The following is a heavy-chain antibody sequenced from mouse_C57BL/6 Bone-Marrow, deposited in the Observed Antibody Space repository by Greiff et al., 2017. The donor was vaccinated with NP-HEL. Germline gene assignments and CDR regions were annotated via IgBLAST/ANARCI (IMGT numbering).Heavy chain of an antibody. CDR1: GYTFTSYT. CDR3: ASSAQATWFAY. CDR2: INPSSGYT. Sequence: QVQLQQSGAELARPGASVKMSCKASGYTFTSYTMHWVKQRPGQGLEWIGYINPSSGYTQYNQKFKDKATLTADKSSSTAYMQLSSLTSEDSAVYCCASSAQATWFAYWGQGTLVTVSA. V-gene: IGHV1-4*01. D-gene: IGHD3-2*02. J-gene: IGHJ3*01.